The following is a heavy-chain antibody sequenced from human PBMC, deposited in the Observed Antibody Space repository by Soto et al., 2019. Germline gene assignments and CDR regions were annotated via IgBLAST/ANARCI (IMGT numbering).Heavy chain of an antibody. Sequence: SVKVSCKASGGTFSSYSISWVRQAPGQGLEWMGGIIPIFGTANYAQKFQGRVTITADESTSTAYMELSSLRSEDTAAYYCARVNYYGSGRAHSYGMDVWGQGTTVTVSS. J-gene: IGHJ6*02. V-gene: IGHV1-69*13. D-gene: IGHD3-10*01. CDR1: GGTFSSYS. CDR2: IIPIFGTA. CDR3: ARVNYYGSGRAHSYGMDV.